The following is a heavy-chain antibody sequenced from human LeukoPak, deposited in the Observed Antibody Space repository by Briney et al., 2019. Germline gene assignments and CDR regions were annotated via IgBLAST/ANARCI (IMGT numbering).Heavy chain of an antibody. Sequence: PSETLSLTCTVSGGSISGGNYYWDWIRQPPGKGLEWIGSISYSGSTYYKPSLQSRVTMYVDTSMNQFSLRMSSVTAADTAVYYCVRTCGRGAVDPGTSGYINHWGHGSLVTVSS. D-gene: IGHD3-22*01. V-gene: IGHV4-39*01. CDR3: VRTCGRGAVDPGTSGYINH. CDR2: ISYSGST. CDR1: GGSISGGNYY. J-gene: IGHJ5*02.